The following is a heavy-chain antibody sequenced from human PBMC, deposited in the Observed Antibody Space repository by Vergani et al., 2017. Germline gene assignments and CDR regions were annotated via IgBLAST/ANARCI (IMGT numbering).Heavy chain of an antibody. D-gene: IGHD3-10*01. V-gene: IGHV1-8*01. Sequence: QVQLVQSGAEVKKPGASVKVSCKASGYTFTSYDINWVRQATGQGLEWMGWMNPNSGNTGYAQKFQGRVTMTRNTSISTAYMELRSLRSEDTAVYYCARGLSGSGSYYNSDFDYWGQGTLVTVSS. J-gene: IGHJ4*02. CDR3: ARGLSGSGSYYNSDFDY. CDR2: MNPNSGNT. CDR1: GYTFTSYD.